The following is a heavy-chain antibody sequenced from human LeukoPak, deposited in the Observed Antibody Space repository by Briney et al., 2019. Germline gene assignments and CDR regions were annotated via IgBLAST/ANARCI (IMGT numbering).Heavy chain of an antibody. V-gene: IGHV3-21*01. J-gene: IGHJ4*02. CDR3: AREAFGDPGPPSYYFDY. CDR1: GFTFSSYS. Sequence: PGGSLRLSCAASGFTFSSYSMNWVRQAPGKGLEWVSSISSSSSYIYYADSVKGRFTISRDNAKNSLYLQMNSLRAEDTAVYYCAREAFGDPGPPSYYFDYWGQGTLVTVSS. D-gene: IGHD4-17*01. CDR2: ISSSSSYI.